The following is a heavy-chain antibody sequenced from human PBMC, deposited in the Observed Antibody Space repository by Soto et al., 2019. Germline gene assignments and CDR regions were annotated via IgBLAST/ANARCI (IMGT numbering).Heavy chain of an antibody. CDR1: GDMFRNSA. D-gene: IGHD1-1*01. CDR3: ARARLYNGDQNISFFYGLDV. Sequence: SVKVSCKASGDMFRNSAFTWVRQAPGQGLAWMGVIIPLFRKTDVAQKFQGRVNLTADESTSSLYMEVSSLTSEDTAVYFCARARLYNGDQNISFFYGLDVWGQGTTVTASS. CDR2: IIPLFRKT. V-gene: IGHV1-69*13. J-gene: IGHJ6*02.